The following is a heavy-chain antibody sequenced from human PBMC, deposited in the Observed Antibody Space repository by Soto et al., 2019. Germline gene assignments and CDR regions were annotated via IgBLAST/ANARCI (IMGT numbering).Heavy chain of an antibody. J-gene: IGHJ6*02. Sequence: SETLSLTCAVSGGSISSSNWWSWVRQPPGKGLEWIGEIYHSGSTNYNPSLKSRVTISVDKSKNQFSLKLSSVTAADTAVYYCARALLDYYGSGSYYYYYYGMDVWGQGTTVT. CDR1: GGSISSSNW. CDR3: ARALLDYYGSGSYYYYYYGMDV. CDR2: IYHSGST. D-gene: IGHD3-10*01. V-gene: IGHV4-4*02.